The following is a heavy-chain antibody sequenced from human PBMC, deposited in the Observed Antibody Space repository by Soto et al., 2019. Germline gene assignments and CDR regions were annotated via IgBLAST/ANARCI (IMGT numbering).Heavy chain of an antibody. V-gene: IGHV3-30-3*01. J-gene: IGHJ6*02. Sequence: QVQLVESGGGVVQPGRSLRLSCAASGFTFSSYAMHWVRQAPGKGLEWVAVISYDGSNKYYADSVKGRFTISRDNSKNTLYLQMNSLRAEDTAVYYCARDHVYGDYGMDVWGQGTTVTVSS. CDR2: ISYDGSNK. CDR3: ARDHVYGDYGMDV. D-gene: IGHD4-17*01. CDR1: GFTFSSYA.